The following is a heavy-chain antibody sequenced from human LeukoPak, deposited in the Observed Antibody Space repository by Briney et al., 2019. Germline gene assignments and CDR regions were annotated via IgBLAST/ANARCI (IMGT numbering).Heavy chain of an antibody. J-gene: IGHJ6*03. CDR3: AREYMDV. CDR1: GFNFSNYG. CDR2: ITSDGST. Sequence: GGTLRLSCEASGFNFSNYGMSWVRQAPGKGLEWVSGITSDGSTYYADSVKGQFTISRDNSKNTLYLQMNSLRAEDRALYYCAREYMDVWGKGTMVTISS. V-gene: IGHV3-23*01.